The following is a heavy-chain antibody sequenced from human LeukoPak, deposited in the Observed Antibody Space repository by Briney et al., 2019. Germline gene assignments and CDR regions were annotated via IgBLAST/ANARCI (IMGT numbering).Heavy chain of an antibody. D-gene: IGHD3-22*01. CDR2: ISSSGSTI. V-gene: IGHV3-11*01. J-gene: IGHJ3*02. CDR3: AKDSAGEYYYDSSGYAFDI. Sequence: GGSLRLSCAASGFTFSDYYMSWIRQAPGKVLEWVSYISSSGSTINYADSVKGRFTISRDNSKNTLYPQMNSLRAEDTAVYYCAKDSAGEYYYDSSGYAFDIWGQGTMVTVSS. CDR1: GFTFSDYY.